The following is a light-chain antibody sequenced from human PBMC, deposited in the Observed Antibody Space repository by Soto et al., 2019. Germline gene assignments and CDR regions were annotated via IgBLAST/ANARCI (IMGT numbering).Light chain of an antibody. V-gene: IGLV3-10*01. CDR1: ALPKKY. CDR2: DDS. J-gene: IGLJ2*01. Sequence: SYELTQPPSMSVSPGQAARISCSGDALPKKYTYWYQQKSGQAPVLVIYDDSKRPSGIPERFSGSSSETMATLTISGAQVEDEADYYCFSTDSSENHLFGGGTKVTVL. CDR3: FSTDSSENHL.